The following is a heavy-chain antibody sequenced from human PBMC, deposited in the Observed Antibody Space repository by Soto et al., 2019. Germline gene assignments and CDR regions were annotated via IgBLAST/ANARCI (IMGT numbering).Heavy chain of an antibody. V-gene: IGHV3-9*01. CDR1: RFAFDDYA. J-gene: IGHJ4*02. Sequence: SLRLSCAASRFAFDDYAMHWVRQTPGKGLEWVSGISWNSDNIGYADSVKGRFTISRDNAKNSLYLQMNSLRPEDTALYYCAKGPYSNPFSFFDYWGQGTLVTVSS. D-gene: IGHD4-4*01. CDR3: AKGPYSNPFSFFDY. CDR2: ISWNSDNI.